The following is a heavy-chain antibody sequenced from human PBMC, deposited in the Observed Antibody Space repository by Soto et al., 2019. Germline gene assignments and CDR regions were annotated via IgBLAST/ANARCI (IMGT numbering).Heavy chain of an antibody. V-gene: IGHV3-30*18. CDR3: AKWGEVSHNPGGNYYYGMDV. Sequence: QVQLVESGGGVVQPGTSLRLSCAASGFTFGNYGMHWVRQPPGKGLEWISSILYDGSDKYYADSVKGRFTISRDGSKNTLYLQMDSLSPEDTAVYYCAKWGEVSHNPGGNYYYGMDVWGQGATVTVSS. CDR2: ILYDGSDK. CDR1: GFTFGNYG. D-gene: IGHD3-16*01. J-gene: IGHJ6*01.